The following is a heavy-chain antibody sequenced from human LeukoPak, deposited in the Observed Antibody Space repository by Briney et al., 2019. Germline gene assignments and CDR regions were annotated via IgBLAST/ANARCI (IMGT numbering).Heavy chain of an antibody. CDR1: GFTFSSYS. D-gene: IGHD6-13*01. V-gene: IGHV3-21*01. J-gene: IGHJ4*02. Sequence: GGSLRLSCAASGFTFSSYSMNWVRQAPGKGLEWVSSISSSSSYIYYADSVKGRFTISRDNSKNTLYLQMNSLRAEDTAVYYCARDQSSSRSFDYWGQGTLVTVSS. CDR2: ISSSSSYI. CDR3: ARDQSSSRSFDY.